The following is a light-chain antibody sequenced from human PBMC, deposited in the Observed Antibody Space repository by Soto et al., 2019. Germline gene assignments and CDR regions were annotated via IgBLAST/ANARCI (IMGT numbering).Light chain of an antibody. V-gene: IGKV3-20*01. CDR1: QSVSSSY. J-gene: IGKJ1*01. CDR3: QQYGSSRWT. CDR2: AAS. Sequence: EVGLPQSPGTLSLSPGERTTLSCRASQSVSSSYLAWYQQKPGQAPRLLIYAASSRATGIPDRFSGSGSGTDFTLTISRLEPEDFAVYYCQQYGSSRWTFGQGTKVDIK.